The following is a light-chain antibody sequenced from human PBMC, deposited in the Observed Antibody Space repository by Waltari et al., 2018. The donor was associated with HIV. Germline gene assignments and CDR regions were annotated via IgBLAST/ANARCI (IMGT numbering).Light chain of an antibody. Sequence: EVVMPQSPASLTLSPGERATLSSRAGQSVSSYLARDQQKPGQAHRLLIYGASTRATGVPARFSGSGSGTEFNLTISNLQSDDLALDYCQQYHIWSRGTFGGGTKVEIK. V-gene: IGKV3-15*01. CDR1: QSVSSY. CDR2: GAS. CDR3: QQYHIWSRGT. J-gene: IGKJ4*01.